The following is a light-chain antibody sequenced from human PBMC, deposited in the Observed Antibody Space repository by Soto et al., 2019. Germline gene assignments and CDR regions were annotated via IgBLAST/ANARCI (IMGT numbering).Light chain of an antibody. V-gene: IGKV3-15*01. Sequence: TQSPSSLSASVVERVTFSFRASQGVSRKLAWYQHKPGQAPRLLISGASTGATGIPARFSGSGSGTEFTLTISSLQSEDCAIYYCQQYHTWPITFGGGTKVDIK. J-gene: IGKJ4*01. CDR2: GAS. CDR3: QQYHTWPIT. CDR1: QGVSRK.